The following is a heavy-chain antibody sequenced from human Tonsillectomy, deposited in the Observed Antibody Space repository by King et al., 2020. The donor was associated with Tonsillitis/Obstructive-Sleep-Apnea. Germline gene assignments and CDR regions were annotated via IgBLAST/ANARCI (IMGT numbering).Heavy chain of an antibody. CDR2: IDHIGST. J-gene: IGHJ6*02. D-gene: IGHD3-9*01. CDR3: ARGPDYDFLTGRDYQYYYGIDV. Sequence: VQLQQWGAGLLKPSETLSLTCVVSGGSFSGYYWSWIRQPPGKGLEWIGEIDHIGSTNYNPSLKSRVTISVDTSKNQFSLKLSSVTSADTAVDYCARGPDYDFLTGRDYQYYYGIDVWGQGTTVTVSS. V-gene: IGHV4-34*01. CDR1: GGSFSGYY.